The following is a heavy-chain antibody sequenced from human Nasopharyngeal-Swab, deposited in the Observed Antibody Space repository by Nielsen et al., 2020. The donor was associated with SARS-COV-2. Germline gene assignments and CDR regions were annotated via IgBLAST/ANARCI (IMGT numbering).Heavy chain of an antibody. Sequence: WVRQAPGQRLEWMGWINAGNGNTKYSQKFQGRVTITRDTSTSTAYMELSSLRSEDTAVYYCARVPYYYDSSVVWFDPWGQGTLVTVSS. CDR2: INAGNGNT. J-gene: IGHJ5*02. CDR3: ARVPYYYDSSVVWFDP. V-gene: IGHV1-3*01. D-gene: IGHD3-22*01.